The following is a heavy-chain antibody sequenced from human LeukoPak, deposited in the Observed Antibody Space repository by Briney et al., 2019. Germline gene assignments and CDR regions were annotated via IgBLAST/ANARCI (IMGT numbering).Heavy chain of an antibody. CDR2: ISSSGSTI. CDR1: GFTFSSYE. J-gene: IGHJ5*02. D-gene: IGHD4-17*01. V-gene: IGHV3-48*03. CDR3: ARGTGDPQRFDP. Sequence: TGGSLRLSCAASGFTFSSYEMNWVRQAPGKGLEWVSYISSSGSTIYYADSVKGRFTISRDNAKNSLYLQMNSLRDEDTAVYYCARGTGDPQRFDPWGQGTLVTVSS.